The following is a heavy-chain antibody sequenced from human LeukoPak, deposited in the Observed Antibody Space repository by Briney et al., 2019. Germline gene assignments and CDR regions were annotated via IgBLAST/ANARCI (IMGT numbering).Heavy chain of an antibody. Sequence: GGSLRLSCAASEFTFSSYAMSWVRQAPGKGLEWVSDISGSGASTYYADSVKGRFTISRDNSKNTLYLQMNGLRAEDTAVYYCAKKYNTGLDPWGQGTLVTVSS. CDR3: AKKYNTGLDP. V-gene: IGHV3-23*01. J-gene: IGHJ5*02. D-gene: IGHD1-14*01. CDR2: ISGSGAST. CDR1: EFTFSSYA.